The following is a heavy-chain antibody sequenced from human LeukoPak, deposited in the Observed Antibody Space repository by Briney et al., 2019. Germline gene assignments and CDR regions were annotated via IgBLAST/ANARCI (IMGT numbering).Heavy chain of an antibody. Sequence: PGGSLRLSCAAPGFTFSDYSMNWVRQAPGKGLEWVSSISSSTTYIYYADSVKGRFTISRDNARNSLYLQMNSLRAEDTAVYYCARSPFHVMATVHHGLDYWGQGTLVTISS. V-gene: IGHV3-21*01. CDR1: GFTFSDYS. D-gene: IGHD5-12*01. CDR3: ARSPFHVMATVHHGLDY. J-gene: IGHJ4*02. CDR2: ISSSTTYI.